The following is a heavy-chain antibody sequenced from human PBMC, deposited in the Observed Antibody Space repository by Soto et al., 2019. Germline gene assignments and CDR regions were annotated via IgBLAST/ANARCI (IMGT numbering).Heavy chain of an antibody. CDR3: ARGGRLRYFDWSKGENWFDP. D-gene: IGHD3-9*01. CDR2: ISAYNGNT. Sequence: ASVKVSCKASGYTFTSYGISWVRQAPGQGLEWMGWISAYNGNTNYAQKLQGRVTMTTDTSTSTAYMELRSLRSDDTAVYYCARGGRLRYFDWSKGENWFDPWXQGTLVTVSS. V-gene: IGHV1-18*01. CDR1: GYTFTSYG. J-gene: IGHJ5*02.